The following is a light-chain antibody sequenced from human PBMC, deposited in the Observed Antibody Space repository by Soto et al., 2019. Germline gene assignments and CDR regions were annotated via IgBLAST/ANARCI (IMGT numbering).Light chain of an antibody. CDR1: SSDVGDYNY. Sequence: QSSLTQPRSVSGSPGQSVTISCTGTSSDVGDYNYVSWYQQHLGKAPKLLIYAVNMRPSGVPDRFSGSKSGNTASLTISGLQAEDEADYSCCSYAGSYTRVFGGGTKLTVL. J-gene: IGLJ3*02. V-gene: IGLV2-11*01. CDR3: CSYAGSYTRV. CDR2: AVN.